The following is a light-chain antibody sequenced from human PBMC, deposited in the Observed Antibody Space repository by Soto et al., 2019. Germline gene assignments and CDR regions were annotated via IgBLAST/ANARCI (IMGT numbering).Light chain of an antibody. Sequence: EIVLAQSPGTLSLSPGERATLSCRASQSVTNSFLAWYQQKPGQAPRLLIYGASRRATGIPDRFTGSGSGTDFTLTISRLEPEDFAVYYCQQRSNWPRLTFGGGTKVEIK. CDR1: QSVTNSF. CDR3: QQRSNWPRLT. V-gene: IGKV3D-20*02. J-gene: IGKJ4*01. CDR2: GAS.